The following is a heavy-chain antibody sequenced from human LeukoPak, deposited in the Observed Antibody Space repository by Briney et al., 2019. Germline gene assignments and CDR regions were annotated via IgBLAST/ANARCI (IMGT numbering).Heavy chain of an antibody. CDR2: ISYDGSNK. V-gene: IGHV3-30*18. CDR3: AKGRSSGYYFFDY. J-gene: IGHJ4*02. D-gene: IGHD3-22*01. Sequence: GGSLRLSCAAFGFTFSTHGMHWVRQAPGKGLEWVAVISYDGSNKYYADSVKGRFTISRDNSKNTLYLQVNSLRAEDTAVYYCAKGRSSGYYFFDYWGQGTLVTVSS. CDR1: GFTFSTHG.